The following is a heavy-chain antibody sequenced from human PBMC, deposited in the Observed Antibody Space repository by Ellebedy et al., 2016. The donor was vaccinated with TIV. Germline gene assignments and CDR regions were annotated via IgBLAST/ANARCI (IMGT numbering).Heavy chain of an antibody. V-gene: IGHV3-30-3*01. Sequence: GESLKISXAASGFTFSSYAMHWVRQAPGKGLEWVAVISYDGSNKYYADSVKGRFTISRDNSKNTLYLQMNSLRAEDTAVYYCARSGWELLDLDYWGQGTLVTVSS. J-gene: IGHJ4*02. D-gene: IGHD1-26*01. CDR1: GFTFSSYA. CDR2: ISYDGSNK. CDR3: ARSGWELLDLDY.